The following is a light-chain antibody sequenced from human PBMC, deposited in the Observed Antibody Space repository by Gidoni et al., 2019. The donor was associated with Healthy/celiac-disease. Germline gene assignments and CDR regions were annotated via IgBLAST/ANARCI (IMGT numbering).Light chain of an antibody. Sequence: IVMTQSPLSLHVTPGEPASISCRSSQSLLHSNGYNYLDWYLQKPGQSPQLLIYLGSNRASGVPDRFSCSGSGTDFTLKISRVEAEDVGVYYCMQALQTSITFGQGTRLEIK. CDR3: MQALQTSIT. CDR1: QSLLHSNGYNY. J-gene: IGKJ5*01. CDR2: LGS. V-gene: IGKV2-28*01.